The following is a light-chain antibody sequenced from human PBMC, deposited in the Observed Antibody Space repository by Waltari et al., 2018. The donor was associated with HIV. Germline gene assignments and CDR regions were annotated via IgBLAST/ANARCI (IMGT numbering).Light chain of an antibody. CDR1: SGHRHHA. CDR3: QTWGTGIRV. V-gene: IGLV4-69*01. Sequence: QLVLTQSPSASASLAAPVNPHLTLSSGHRHHAIPWQQQQQPEQGPRYLMRINRDGSHSKGGGIPDRFSGSSSGAERYLIISSLQSEDEADYYCQTWGTGIRVFGGVTKLTVL. CDR2: INRDGSH. J-gene: IGLJ2*01.